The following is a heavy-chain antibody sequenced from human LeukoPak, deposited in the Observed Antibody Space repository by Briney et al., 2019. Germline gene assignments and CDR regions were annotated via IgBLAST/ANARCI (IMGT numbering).Heavy chain of an antibody. CDR3: ARSLPRMVAGRSYGMDV. Sequence: GASVKVSCKASGYTFTSYDINWVRQATGQGLEWMGWMNPNSGNTGYAQKFQGRVTMTRNTSISTAYMELNSLRSEDTAVYYCARSLPRMVAGRSYGMDVWGQGTTVTVSS. CDR2: MNPNSGNT. J-gene: IGHJ6*02. V-gene: IGHV1-8*01. D-gene: IGHD6-19*01. CDR1: GYTFTSYD.